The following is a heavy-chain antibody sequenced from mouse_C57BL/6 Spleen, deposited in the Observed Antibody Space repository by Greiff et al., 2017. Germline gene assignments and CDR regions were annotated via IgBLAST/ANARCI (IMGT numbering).Heavy chain of an antibody. CDR2: IRNKANGYTT. J-gene: IGHJ1*03. Sequence: EVKVVESGGGLVQPGGSLSLSCAASGFTFTDYYMSWVRQPPGKALEWLGFIRNKANGYTTEYSASVKGRFTISRDNSQSILYLQMNALRAKDSATYYCSRWGSNLGYWYFDVWGTGTTVTVSS. CDR1: GFTFTDYY. CDR3: SRWGSNLGYWYFDV. D-gene: IGHD2-5*01. V-gene: IGHV7-3*01.